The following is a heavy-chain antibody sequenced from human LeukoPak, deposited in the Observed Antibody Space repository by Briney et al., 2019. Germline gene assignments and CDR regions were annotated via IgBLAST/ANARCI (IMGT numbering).Heavy chain of an antibody. CDR1: GFTFSSHW. J-gene: IGHJ4*02. CDR2: IKHDGSEK. CDR3: AKDLHYGSADY. D-gene: IGHD3-10*01. V-gene: IGHV3-7*01. Sequence: PGGSLRLSCEDSGFTFSSHWMSWVRQAPGKGLEWVANIKHDGSEKNYLDSVKGRFTISRDNAKNALYLQMNSLRAEDTAVYYCAKDLHYGSADYWGQGTLVTVSS.